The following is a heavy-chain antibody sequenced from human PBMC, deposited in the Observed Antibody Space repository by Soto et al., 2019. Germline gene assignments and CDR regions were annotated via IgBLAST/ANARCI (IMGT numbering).Heavy chain of an antibody. V-gene: IGHV4-39*07. D-gene: IGHD3-16*01. CDR2: IYHSGST. Sequence: SETLSLTCTVSGGSISSSSYYWGWIRQPPGKGLEWIGEIYHSGSTNYNPSLKSRVTISVDKSKNQFSLKLSSVTAADTAVYYCARVGVSDRHLDYWGQGTLVTVSS. CDR3: ARVGVSDRHLDY. CDR1: GGSISSSSYY. J-gene: IGHJ4*02.